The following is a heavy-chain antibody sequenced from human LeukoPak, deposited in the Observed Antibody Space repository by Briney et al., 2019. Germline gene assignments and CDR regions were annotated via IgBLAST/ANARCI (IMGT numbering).Heavy chain of an antibody. CDR3: ARLTDTAIRLDY. CDR2: IYYSGST. Sequence: SETLSLTCTVSGVSISSSSYYWGWIRQPPGKGLEWIGSIYYSGSTYYNPSLKSRVTISVDTSKNQFSLKLSSVTAADTAVYYCARLTDTAIRLDYWGQGTLVTVSS. V-gene: IGHV4-39*01. CDR1: GVSISSSSYY. D-gene: IGHD5-18*01. J-gene: IGHJ4*02.